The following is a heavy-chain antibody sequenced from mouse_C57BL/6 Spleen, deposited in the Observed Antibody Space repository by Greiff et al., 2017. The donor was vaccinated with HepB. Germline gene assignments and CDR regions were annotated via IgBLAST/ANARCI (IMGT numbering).Heavy chain of an antibody. CDR2: INPSSGYN. Sequence: QVQLQQSGAELAKPGASVKLSCKASGYTFTSYWMHWVKQRPGQGLEWTGYINPSSGYNKYNQKFKDKATLTADKPSSTAYMQLSSLTYEDSAVYYCARSGSYDYDAWFAYWGQGTLVTVSA. J-gene: IGHJ3*01. V-gene: IGHV1-7*01. CDR1: GYTFTSYW. CDR3: ARSGSYDYDAWFAY. D-gene: IGHD2-4*01.